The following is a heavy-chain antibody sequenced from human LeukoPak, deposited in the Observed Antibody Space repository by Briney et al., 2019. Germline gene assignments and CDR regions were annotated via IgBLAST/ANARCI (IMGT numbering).Heavy chain of an antibody. CDR1: GYTFTSYY. V-gene: IGHV1-46*01. Sequence: ASVKVSCKASGYTFTSYYMHWVRQAPGQGLEWMGIINPSDGGTGYAQTFPGRVTMTRDTSTSTVYMELSSLRSEDTAVYYCARLADQSFYYWGQGTLVTVSS. CDR3: ARLADQSFYY. J-gene: IGHJ4*02. CDR2: INPSDGGT. D-gene: IGHD6-19*01.